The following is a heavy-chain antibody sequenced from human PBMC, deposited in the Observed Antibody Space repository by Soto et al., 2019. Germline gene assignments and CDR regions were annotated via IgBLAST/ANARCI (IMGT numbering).Heavy chain of an antibody. Sequence: QVQLQESGPGLVKPSQTLSLTCTVSGGSISSGGYYWSWIRQHPGKGLEWIGYIYYSGSTYYNPSLKSRVTISVDTSKNQFSLKLSSVTAADTAVYYCARVADGENYYDSSGYYSVSFDYWGQGTLVTVSS. CDR1: GGSISSGGYY. D-gene: IGHD3-22*01. CDR3: ARVADGENYYDSSGYYSVSFDY. CDR2: IYYSGST. J-gene: IGHJ4*02. V-gene: IGHV4-31*03.